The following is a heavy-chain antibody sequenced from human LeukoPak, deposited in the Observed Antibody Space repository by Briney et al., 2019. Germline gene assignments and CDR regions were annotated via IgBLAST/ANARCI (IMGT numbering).Heavy chain of an antibody. J-gene: IGHJ6*02. V-gene: IGHV6-1*01. D-gene: IGHD6-19*01. Sequence: QTLSLTCAISGDRVSSDSAAWSWVRQSPSRGLEWLGRTYYRAEWSNDSAVAVRRRITINKDTSKSQFPRHLDSVTPADTAVYYCARVRGYNNGWAVNFFYCFAVGGQGTTVTVSS. CDR1: GDRVSSDSAA. CDR3: ARVRGYNNGWAVNFFYCFAV. CDR2: TYYRAEWSN.